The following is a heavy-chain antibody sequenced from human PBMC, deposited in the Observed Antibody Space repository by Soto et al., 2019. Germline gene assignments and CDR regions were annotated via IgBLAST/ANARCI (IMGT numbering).Heavy chain of an antibody. CDR3: ARLGRYRGTGTTLYGWFDP. V-gene: IGHV1-3*01. CDR2: INAGNGNT. D-gene: IGHD1-1*01. CDR1: GYTFTSYA. J-gene: IGHJ5*02. Sequence: ASVKVSCKASGYTFTSYAMHWVRQAPGQRLEWMGWINAGNGNTKYSQKFQGRVTITRDTSASTAYMGLSSLRSEDTAVYYCARLGRYRGTGTTLYGWFDPWGQGTLVTVSS.